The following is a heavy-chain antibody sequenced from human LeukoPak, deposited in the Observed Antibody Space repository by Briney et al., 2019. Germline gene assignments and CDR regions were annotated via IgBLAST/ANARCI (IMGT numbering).Heavy chain of an antibody. CDR1: GGSISSYY. D-gene: IGHD5/OR15-5a*01. Sequence: PSETLSLTCTVSGGSISSYYWSWIRQPAGKGLEWIGRIYSSGGTDYNPSLKSRVTMSVDTSKNQFSLKLSSVTAADTAVYYCASLYLVPWWGQGILVTVSS. CDR2: IYSSGGT. V-gene: IGHV4-4*07. CDR3: ASLYLVPW. J-gene: IGHJ4*02.